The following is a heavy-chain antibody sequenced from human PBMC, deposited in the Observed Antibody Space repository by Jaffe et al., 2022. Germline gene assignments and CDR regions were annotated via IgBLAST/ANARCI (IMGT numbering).Heavy chain of an antibody. CDR3: AKDVGGKPTTVVAHPYYFDY. CDR2: ISGSGGST. V-gene: IGHV3-23*01. D-gene: IGHD4-17*01. J-gene: IGHJ4*02. CDR1: GFTFSSYA. Sequence: EVQLLESGGGLVQPGGSLRLSCAASGFTFSSYAMSWVRQAPGKGLEWVSAISGSGGSTYYADSVKGRFTISRDNSKNTLYLQMNSLRAEDTAVYYCAKDVGGKPTTVVAHPYYFDYWGQGTLVTVSS.